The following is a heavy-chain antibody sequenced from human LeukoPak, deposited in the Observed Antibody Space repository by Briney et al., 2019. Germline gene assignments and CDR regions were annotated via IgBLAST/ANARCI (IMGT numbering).Heavy chain of an antibody. CDR3: ARAYSSSWYYNWFDP. J-gene: IGHJ5*02. Sequence: SETLSLTCTVSGYSISSGYYWGWIRPPPGKGLEWIGSIYNSGSTYYNPSLKSRVTISVDTSKNQFSLKLRSVTAADTAMYYCARAYSSSWYYNWFDPWGQGTLVTVSS. V-gene: IGHV4-38-2*02. D-gene: IGHD6-13*01. CDR1: GYSISSGYY. CDR2: IYNSGST.